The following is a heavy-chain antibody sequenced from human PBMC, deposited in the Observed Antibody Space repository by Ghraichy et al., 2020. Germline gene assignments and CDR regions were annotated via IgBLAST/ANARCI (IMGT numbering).Heavy chain of an antibody. V-gene: IGHV3-48*02. J-gene: IGHJ6*02. CDR3: ARASTVVRFFYYAAMDV. CDR1: GFTLGSYG. D-gene: IGHD4-23*01. Sequence: GGSLRFSCVGSGFTLGSYGMNWVRQSPGKGLEWVSYITSTGRRIFYADSVKGRFTISRDNPKNSVSLQMNSLRDEDTAVYYCARASTVVRFFYYAAMDVWGQGTTVTVSS. CDR2: ITSTGRRI.